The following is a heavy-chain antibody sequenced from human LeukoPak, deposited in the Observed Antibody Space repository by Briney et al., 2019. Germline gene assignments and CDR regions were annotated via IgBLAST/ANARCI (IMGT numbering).Heavy chain of an antibody. V-gene: IGHV4-34*01. J-gene: IGHJ3*02. Sequence: MASETLSLTCAVYGGSFSGYYWSWIRQPPGKGLEWIGEINHSGSTNYNPSLKSRVTISVDTSKNQFSLKLSSVTAADTAVYYCARGTRRRRAFGIWGQGTMVTVSS. D-gene: IGHD1-1*01. CDR3: ARGTRRRRAFGI. CDR1: GGSFSGYY. CDR2: INHSGST.